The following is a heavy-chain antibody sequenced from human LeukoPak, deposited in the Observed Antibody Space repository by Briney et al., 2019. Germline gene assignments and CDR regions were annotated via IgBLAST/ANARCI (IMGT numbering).Heavy chain of an antibody. CDR1: GYTFTGYY. J-gene: IGHJ5*02. CDR2: INPNSGGT. D-gene: IGHD2-2*01. CDR3: AREGIVVVPAAPGGFDP. V-gene: IGHV1-2*02. Sequence: GASVKVSCKASGYTFTGYYMHWVRQAPGQGLEWMGWINPNSGGTNYAQKFQGRVTMTRDTSISTAYMELSRLRSDDTAVYYCAREGIVVVPAAPGGFDPWGQGTLVTVSS.